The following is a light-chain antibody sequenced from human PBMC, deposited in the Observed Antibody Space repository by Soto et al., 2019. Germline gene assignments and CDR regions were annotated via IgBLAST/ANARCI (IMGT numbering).Light chain of an antibody. Sequence: DIQMTQSPSTLSASVGDSVTITCRASQSINTLLAWYQQKPGKTPKLLIYEASSLESGVPSRFSGSGSGTEFTLTISSLQPDDFSTYYCQHYNSYSETFGQGTKVEIK. CDR1: QSINTL. CDR3: QHYNSYSET. V-gene: IGKV1-5*03. J-gene: IGKJ1*01. CDR2: EAS.